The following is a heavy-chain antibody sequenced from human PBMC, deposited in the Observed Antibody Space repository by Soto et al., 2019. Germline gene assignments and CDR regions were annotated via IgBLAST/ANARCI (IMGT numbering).Heavy chain of an antibody. V-gene: IGHV4-59*08. CDR1: GGSISSYY. D-gene: IGHD3-3*01. J-gene: IGHJ4*02. CDR2: IYYSGST. Sequence: SETLSLTCTVSGGSISSYYWSWIRQPPGKGLEWIGYIYYSGSTNYNPSPKSRVTISVDTSKNQFSLKLSSVTAADMAVYYCARHSYDFWSGPEFDYWGQGTLVTVSS. CDR3: ARHSYDFWSGPEFDY.